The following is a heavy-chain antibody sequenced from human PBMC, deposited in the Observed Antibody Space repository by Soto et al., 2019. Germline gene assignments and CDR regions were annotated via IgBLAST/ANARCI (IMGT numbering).Heavy chain of an antibody. J-gene: IGHJ1*01. D-gene: IGHD3-22*01. CDR2: ISGSGGST. Sequence: GGSLRFSCAAPGFTFCSYAMSWVRQAPGEGLEWVSAISGSGGSTYYADSVKGRFTISRDNSKNTLYLQMNSLRAEDTAVYYCANGNRYYYDSSGYYQPAEYFQHWGQGTLVTGSS. CDR1: GFTFCSYA. V-gene: IGHV3-23*01. CDR3: ANGNRYYYDSSGYYQPAEYFQH.